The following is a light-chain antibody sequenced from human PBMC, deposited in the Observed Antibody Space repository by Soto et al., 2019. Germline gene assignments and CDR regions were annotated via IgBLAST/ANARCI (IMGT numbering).Light chain of an antibody. CDR1: QSVSSY. V-gene: IGKV3-11*01. Sequence: EIVLTQSPATLSLSPGERATLSCRASQSVSSYLAWYQQKPGQAPRLLIYDASNRATGIPARFSGSGSGTDFTLTSSRLEPEDFAVYYCQQRRNWPPWTFGQGTKVEIK. J-gene: IGKJ1*01. CDR3: QQRRNWPPWT. CDR2: DAS.